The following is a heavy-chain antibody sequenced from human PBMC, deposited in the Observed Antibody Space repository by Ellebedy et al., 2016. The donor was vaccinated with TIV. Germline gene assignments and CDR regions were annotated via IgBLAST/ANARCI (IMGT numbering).Heavy chain of an antibody. V-gene: IGHV3-30*04. J-gene: IGHJ4*02. CDR3: VRGSSSGYTPSYFDY. D-gene: IGHD3-22*01. Sequence: GESLKISCAASGFTFSSYAMHWVRQAPGKGLGWVAVISSDGSNKYYADSVKGRITISRDNSKNTLYLQMDSLRAEDTAVYYCVRGSSSGYTPSYFDYWGQGTLVTVSS. CDR1: GFTFSSYA. CDR2: ISSDGSNK.